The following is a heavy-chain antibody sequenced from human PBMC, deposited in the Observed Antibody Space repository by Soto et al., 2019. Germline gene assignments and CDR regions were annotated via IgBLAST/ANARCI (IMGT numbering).Heavy chain of an antibody. J-gene: IGHJ4*02. Sequence: QVQLVESGGGLVKPGGSLRLSCAASGFTFSDYYMSWIRQAPGKGLEGVSYISSSSSYTNYAASVKGRFTISRDNAKNSLYLQMNSLRAEDTAVYYCARACYNWNYADYWGQGTLVTVSS. V-gene: IGHV3-11*06. CDR2: ISSSSSYT. CDR1: GFTFSDYY. D-gene: IGHD1-20*01. CDR3: ARACYNWNYADY.